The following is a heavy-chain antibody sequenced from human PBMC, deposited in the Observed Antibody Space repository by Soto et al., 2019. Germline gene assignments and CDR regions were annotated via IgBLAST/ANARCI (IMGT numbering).Heavy chain of an antibody. V-gene: IGHV3-21*01. CDR3: ATITFVRGVVITIGDFDT. CDR1: GFTFSSYS. CDR2: ISSSSSYI. D-gene: IGHD3-10*01. J-gene: IGHJ3*02. Sequence: PGGSLRLSCAASGFTFSSYSMNWVRQAPGKGLEWVSSISSSSSYIYYADSVKGRFTISRDNAKNSLYLQMNSLRAEDTAVYYCATITFVRGVVITIGDFDTWGQGTLVPVSS.